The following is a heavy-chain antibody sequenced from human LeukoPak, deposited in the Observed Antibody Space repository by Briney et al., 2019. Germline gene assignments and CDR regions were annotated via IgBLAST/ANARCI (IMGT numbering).Heavy chain of an antibody. Sequence: GGSLRLSCAASGFTFSSYEMNWARQAPGKGLEWVSYISSSGSTIYYADSVKGRFTISRDNAKNSLYLQMNSLRAEDTAVYYCARKGWGWLAFDYWGQGTLVTVSS. CDR2: ISSSGSTI. D-gene: IGHD2-15*01. V-gene: IGHV3-48*03. CDR1: GFTFSSYE. CDR3: ARKGWGWLAFDY. J-gene: IGHJ4*02.